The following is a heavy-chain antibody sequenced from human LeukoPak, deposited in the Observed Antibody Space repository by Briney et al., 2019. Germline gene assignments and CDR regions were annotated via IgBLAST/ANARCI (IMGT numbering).Heavy chain of an antibody. J-gene: IGHJ3*02. CDR1: GGFFSAYY. V-gene: IGHV4-34*01. CDR2: INHSGST. CDR3: ARTTVTTDDAFDI. D-gene: IGHD4-11*01. Sequence: SETLSLTCAVYGGFFSAYYWSWIRQPPGKGLEWIGEINHSGSTNYDPSLKSRGTISVDTSKNQFSLKLSSVTAADTAVYYCARTTVTTDDAFDIWGQGTMVTVSS.